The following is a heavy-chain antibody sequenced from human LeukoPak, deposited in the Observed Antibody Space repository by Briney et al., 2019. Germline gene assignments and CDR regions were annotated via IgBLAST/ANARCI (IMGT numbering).Heavy chain of an antibody. V-gene: IGHV1-2*06. D-gene: IGHD4-23*01. CDR2: INPNSGGT. Sequence: ASVKVSCKASGYTFTGYYMHWVRQAPGQGLEWMGRINPNSGGTSYAQKFQGGVTMTRDTSISTAYMELSRLRSDDTAVYYCARESPTMVVTPDYWGQGTLVTVSS. CDR3: ARESPTMVVTPDY. J-gene: IGHJ4*02. CDR1: GYTFTGYY.